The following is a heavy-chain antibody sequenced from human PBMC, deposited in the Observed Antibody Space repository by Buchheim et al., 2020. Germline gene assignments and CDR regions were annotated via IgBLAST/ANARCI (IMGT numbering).Heavy chain of an antibody. Sequence: EVQLVESGGGLVQPGGSLRLSCAASGFTFSSYEMNWVRQAPGKGLEWVSYISSSGSTIYYADSVKGRFTISIDNAKNSLYLQMNSLRAEDTAVYYCARDRGSPYYYCYYYGMDVWGQETT. CDR1: GFTFSSYE. V-gene: IGHV3-48*03. CDR2: ISSSGSTI. J-gene: IGHJ6*02. CDR3: ARDRGSPYYYCYYYGMDV. D-gene: IGHD3-10*01.